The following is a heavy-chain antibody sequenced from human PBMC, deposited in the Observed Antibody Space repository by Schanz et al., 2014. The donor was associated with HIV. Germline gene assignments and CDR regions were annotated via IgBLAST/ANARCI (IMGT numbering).Heavy chain of an antibody. CDR1: GFTFSSLH. J-gene: IGHJ4*02. V-gene: IGHV3-48*02. CDR3: GSSGSGWLIDH. Sequence: VQLVESGGGVVQPGRSLRLSCAASGFTFSSLHMSWVRQAPGKGLEWISYISSSSGSIQYADSVEGRFTISRDNAKNSLYLQMHSLRDEDTAVYYCGSSGSGWLIDHWGQGSLVTVSS. CDR2: ISSSSGSI. D-gene: IGHD6-19*01.